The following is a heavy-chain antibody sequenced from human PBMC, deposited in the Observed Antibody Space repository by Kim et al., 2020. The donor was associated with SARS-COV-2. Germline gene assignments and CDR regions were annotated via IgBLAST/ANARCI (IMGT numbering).Heavy chain of an antibody. CDR1: GFTVSSNY. J-gene: IGHJ4*02. Sequence: GGSLRLSCAASGFTVSSNYMSWVRQAPGKGLEWVSVIYSGGSTYYADSVKGRFTISRDNSKNTLYLQMNSLRAEDTAVYYCARDQGENYYGSGNALGLLDYWGQGTLVTVSS. CDR3: ARDQGENYYGSGNALGLLDY. CDR2: IYSGGST. V-gene: IGHV3-66*01. D-gene: IGHD3-10*01.